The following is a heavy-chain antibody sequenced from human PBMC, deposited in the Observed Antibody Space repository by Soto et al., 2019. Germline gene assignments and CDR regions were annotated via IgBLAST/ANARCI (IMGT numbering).Heavy chain of an antibody. J-gene: IGHJ6*03. D-gene: IGHD3-10*01. CDR1: GFTFSSYW. CDR2: IKQDGSEK. Sequence: GGSLRLSCAASGFTFSSYWMSWVRQAPGKGLEWVANIKQDGSEKYYVDSVKGRFTISRDNAKNSLYLQMNSLRAEDTAVYYCARDWGGDYGSGSYYYYYYYMDVWGKGTTVTVSS. V-gene: IGHV3-7*01. CDR3: ARDWGGDYGSGSYYYYYYYMDV.